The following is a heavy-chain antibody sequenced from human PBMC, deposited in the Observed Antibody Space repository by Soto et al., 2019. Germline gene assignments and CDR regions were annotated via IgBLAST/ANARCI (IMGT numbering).Heavy chain of an antibody. CDR1: GGTFSSYA. D-gene: IGHD3-10*01. CDR2: IIPIFGTA. J-gene: IGHJ6*02. V-gene: IGHV1-69*13. Sequence: RASVKVSCKASGGTFSSYAISWLRQAPGQGLEWMGGIIPIFGTANYAQKFQGRVTITADESTSTAYMELSSLRSEDTAVYYCARVPQEVRGAKGYYYGMDVWGQGTTVTVSS. CDR3: ARVPQEVRGAKGYYYGMDV.